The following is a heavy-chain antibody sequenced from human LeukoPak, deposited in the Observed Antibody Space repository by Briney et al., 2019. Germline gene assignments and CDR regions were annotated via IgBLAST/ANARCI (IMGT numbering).Heavy chain of an antibody. V-gene: IGHV3-48*04. D-gene: IGHD3-22*01. CDR3: ARDFHRRYYDSSGYNAFDI. CDR1: GFTFSSYS. J-gene: IGHJ3*02. CDR2: ISAISSSSA. Sequence: GGSLRLSCAASGFTFSSYSMNWVRQAPGKGLEWVSYISAISSSSAYYADSVKGRFTISRDNAKNSLYLQMNSLRAEDTAVYYCARDFHRRYYDSSGYNAFDIWGQGTMVTVSS.